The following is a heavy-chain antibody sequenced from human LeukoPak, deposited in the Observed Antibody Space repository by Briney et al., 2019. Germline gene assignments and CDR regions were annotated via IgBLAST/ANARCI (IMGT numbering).Heavy chain of an antibody. CDR2: IYYSGNT. CDR1: GGSISSNVHY. Sequence: SETLSLTCTVSGGSISSNVHYWGWIRQPPGKGLEWIGSIYYSGNTYYNPSLKSRVTISVDTSKNQFSLKLSSVTAADTAVYYCARGEGHSSGWYARDYYYYMDVWGKGTTVTVSS. D-gene: IGHD6-19*01. CDR3: ARGEGHSSGWYARDYYYYMDV. J-gene: IGHJ6*03. V-gene: IGHV4-39*07.